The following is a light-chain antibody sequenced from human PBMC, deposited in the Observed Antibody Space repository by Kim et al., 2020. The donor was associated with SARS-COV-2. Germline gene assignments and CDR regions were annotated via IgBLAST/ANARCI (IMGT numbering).Light chain of an antibody. CDR2: QHS. Sequence: VAPGQTATITCSGDKLGDKYACWYQQKPGQSPVLVIYQHSQRPSGIPERFFGSNSGNTANLTISGTQAMDEADYYCQAWDSSTVVFGGGTQLTVL. V-gene: IGLV3-1*01. CDR1: KLGDKY. J-gene: IGLJ2*01. CDR3: QAWDSSTVV.